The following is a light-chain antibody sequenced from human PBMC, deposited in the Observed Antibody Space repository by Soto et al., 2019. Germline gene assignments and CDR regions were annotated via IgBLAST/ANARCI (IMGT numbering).Light chain of an antibody. CDR1: QGISSY. CDR3: LHLNSYSPDT. CDR2: AAS. J-gene: IGKJ3*01. Sequence: DIPLTQSPSFLSASVGDRVTITCRASQGISSYLAWYQQKPGTAPKLLIFAASTLQNGVPSRFSGSGSGTEFTLTISSLQAEDFASYSCLHLNSYSPDTFGPGTKVDIK. V-gene: IGKV1-9*01.